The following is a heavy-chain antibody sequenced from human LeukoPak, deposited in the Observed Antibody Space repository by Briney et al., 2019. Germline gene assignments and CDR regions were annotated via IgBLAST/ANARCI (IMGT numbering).Heavy chain of an antibody. V-gene: IGHV6-1*01. J-gene: IGHJ6*04. CDR3: ARAVEKTYGMDV. Sequence: SQTLSLTRAISGDSVPSNSAPWNWIRQSPSRGLEWLGRTYYRSKWYNDYAVSVKSRITINPDTSNNQFSLQLNSVTPEDTAVYYCARAVEKTYGMDVWGKGTTVTVSS. D-gene: IGHD4-23*01. CDR2: TYYRSKWYN. CDR1: GDSVPSNSAP.